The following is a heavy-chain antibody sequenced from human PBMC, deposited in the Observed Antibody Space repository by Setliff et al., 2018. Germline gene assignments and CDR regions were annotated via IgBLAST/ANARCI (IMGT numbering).Heavy chain of an antibody. J-gene: IGHJ6*03. CDR1: GYTFTDYA. D-gene: IGHD3-22*01. CDR2: TIPSFGST. V-gene: IGHV1-69*05. CDR3: VREGVDSRSSTDYRYYMDV. Sequence: SVKVSCKASGYTFTDYAMHWVRQAPGQRLEWMGGTIPSFGSTNYAQKFQDRVTIITNESTSTAYMELSSLRTEDTAVYYCVREGVDSRSSTDYRYYMDVWGKGTTVTVSS.